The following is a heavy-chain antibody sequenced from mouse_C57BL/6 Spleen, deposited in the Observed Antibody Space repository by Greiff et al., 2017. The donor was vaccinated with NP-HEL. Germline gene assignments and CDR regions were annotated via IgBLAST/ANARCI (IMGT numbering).Heavy chain of an antibody. V-gene: IGHV1-52*01. CDR1: GYTFTSYW. D-gene: IGHD1-1*01. CDR2: IDPSDSET. CDR3: ARGGYYGSSYDYFDY. Sequence: QVQLQQPGAELVRPGSSVKLSCKASGYTFTSYWMHWVKQRPIQGLEWIGNIDPSDSETHYNQKFKDKATLTVDKSSSTAYMQLSSLTSEDSAVYYCARGGYYGSSYDYFDYWGQGTTLTVSS. J-gene: IGHJ2*01.